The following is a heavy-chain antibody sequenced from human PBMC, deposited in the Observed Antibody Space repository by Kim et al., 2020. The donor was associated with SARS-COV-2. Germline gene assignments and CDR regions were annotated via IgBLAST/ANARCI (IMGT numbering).Heavy chain of an antibody. Sequence: IDNPSLRSRVTMPVDTSKHQFSLKLNSVTAADTAVYFCARGPQWELPLDYWGQGALVTVSS. V-gene: IGHV4-4*07. D-gene: IGHD1-26*01. J-gene: IGHJ4*02. CDR3: ARGPQWELPLDY.